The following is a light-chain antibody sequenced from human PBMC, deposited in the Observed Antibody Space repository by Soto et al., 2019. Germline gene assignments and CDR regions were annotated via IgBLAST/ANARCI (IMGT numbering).Light chain of an antibody. CDR3: QQYKNWPPIT. V-gene: IGKV3D-15*01. Sequence: EIVMTQSPATLSVSEGERATLSCRASQSITRNLAWYQQSPGQAPRLLIYGASNRATGIPASFSGSGSGTDFTLTISSLQSEDFAVYYCQQYKNWPPITFGQGTRLEIK. CDR2: GAS. J-gene: IGKJ5*01. CDR1: QSITRN.